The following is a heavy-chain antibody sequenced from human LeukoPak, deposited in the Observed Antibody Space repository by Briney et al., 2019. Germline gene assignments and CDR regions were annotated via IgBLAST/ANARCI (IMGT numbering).Heavy chain of an antibody. Sequence: GGSLRLSCAASGFSPSDYWMHWVRHAPGKGLVWVSRMNSDGTTTNYADSVKGRFTISRDNAKNTLYLQMNSLRAEDTAVYYCAKAIAAAGNFDYWGQGTLVTVSS. CDR3: AKAIAAAGNFDY. V-gene: IGHV3-74*01. J-gene: IGHJ4*02. CDR1: GFSPSDYW. CDR2: MNSDGTTT. D-gene: IGHD6-13*01.